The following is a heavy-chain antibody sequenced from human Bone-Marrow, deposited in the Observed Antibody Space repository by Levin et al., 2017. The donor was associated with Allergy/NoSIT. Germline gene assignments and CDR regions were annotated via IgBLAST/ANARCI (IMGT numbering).Heavy chain of an antibody. J-gene: IGHJ6*03. CDR3: ARLYSSGWYPLYYYYMDG. CDR1: GFTFSSYA. CDR2: ISYDESNK. Sequence: GGSLRLSCAASGFTFSSYAMHWARQAPGKGLEWVAVISYDESNKYYADSVKGRFTISRDNSKNTLYLQMNSLRAEDTAVYYCARLYSSGWYPLYYYYMDGWGKGTTVTVSS. V-gene: IGHV3-30-3*01. D-gene: IGHD6-19*01.